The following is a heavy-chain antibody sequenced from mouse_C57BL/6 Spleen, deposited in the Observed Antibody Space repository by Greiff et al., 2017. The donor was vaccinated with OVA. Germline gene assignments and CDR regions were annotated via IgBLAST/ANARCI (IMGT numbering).Heavy chain of an antibody. J-gene: IGHJ2*01. V-gene: IGHV5-4*03. CDR1: GFTFSSYA. CDR2: ISDGGSYT. CDR3: ARGQTYDGYSYFDY. Sequence: DVMLVESGGGLVKPGGSLKLSCAASGFTFSSYAMSWVRQTPEKRLEWVATISDGGSYTYYPDNVKGRFTISRDNAKNNLYLQMSHLKSEDTAMYYCARGQTYDGYSYFDYWGQGTTLTVSS. D-gene: IGHD2-3*01.